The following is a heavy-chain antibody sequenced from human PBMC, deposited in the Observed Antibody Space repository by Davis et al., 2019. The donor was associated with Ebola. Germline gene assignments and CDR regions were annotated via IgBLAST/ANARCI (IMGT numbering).Heavy chain of an antibody. J-gene: IGHJ4*02. V-gene: IGHV1-2*02. CDR1: GYTFTGYY. CDR2: INPNSGDT. D-gene: IGHD3-22*01. CDR3: ARAYYYYDSSGYRFQKYYFDY. Sequence: AASVKVSCKASGYTFTGYYMHWVRQAPGQGLEWMGWINPNSGDTNYAQKFQGRVIMTRDTSITTAYMALSRLRSDDTAVYFCARAYYYYDSSGYRFQKYYFDYWGQGTLVTVSS.